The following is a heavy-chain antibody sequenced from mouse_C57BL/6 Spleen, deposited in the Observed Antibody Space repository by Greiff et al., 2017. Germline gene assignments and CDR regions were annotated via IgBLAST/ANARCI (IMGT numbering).Heavy chain of an antibody. Sequence: QVQLQQPGAELVKPGASVKLSCKASGYTFTSYWMQWVKQRPGQGLEWIGEIDPSASYTNYKPKFKGKATLTVDTSSSTAYMQLSSRTSEDSAVYYCASIYDYGSSYDHAMDYWGQGTSGTVSA. J-gene: IGHJ4*01. CDR1: GYTFTSYW. CDR3: ASIYDYGSSYDHAMDY. D-gene: IGHD1-1*01. CDR2: IDPSASYT. V-gene: IGHV1-50*01.